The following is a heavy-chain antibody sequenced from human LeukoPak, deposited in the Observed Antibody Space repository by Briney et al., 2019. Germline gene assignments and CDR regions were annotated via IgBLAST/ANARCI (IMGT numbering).Heavy chain of an antibody. CDR2: IKQDGSEE. CDR3: ASERTGQVARY. D-gene: IGHD5-12*01. Sequence: PGWSLRLSCAASGFTFSSYCMSWVRQAPGKGLEWVANIKQDGSEEYYVDSVKGRFTISRDNAKNSLYLQMNSLRAEDTAVYYCASERTGQVARYWGQGTLVTVSS. V-gene: IGHV3-7*05. CDR1: GFTFSSYC. J-gene: IGHJ4*02.